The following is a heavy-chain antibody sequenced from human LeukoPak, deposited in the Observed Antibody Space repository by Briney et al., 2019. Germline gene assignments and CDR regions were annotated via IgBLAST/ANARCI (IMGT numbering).Heavy chain of an antibody. Sequence: ASVKVSCKASGYTFTSYGISWVRQAPGQGLEWMGWISAYNGNTNYAQKLQGRVTMTTDTSTSTAYMELRSLRSDDTAVYYCAREYYYDSSGRRYYYYGMDVWGQGTTVTASS. CDR3: AREYYYDSSGRRYYYYGMDV. V-gene: IGHV1-18*01. CDR1: GYTFTSYG. J-gene: IGHJ6*02. CDR2: ISAYNGNT. D-gene: IGHD3-22*01.